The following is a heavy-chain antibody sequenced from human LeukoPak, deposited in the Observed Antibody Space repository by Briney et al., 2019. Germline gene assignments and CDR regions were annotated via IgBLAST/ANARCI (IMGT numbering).Heavy chain of an antibody. CDR1: GFTFSNYW. CDR2: IRYDGSDK. Sequence: GGSLRLSCAASGFTFSNYWMHWVRQAPGKGLEWVTFIRYDGSDKYYADSVKGRFTISRDNSKNTLFLQMNSLRVEDTAVYYCAKGADYYDSSRALYDAFDLWGQGTMVTVSS. J-gene: IGHJ3*01. V-gene: IGHV3-30*02. CDR3: AKGADYYDSSRALYDAFDL. D-gene: IGHD3-16*01.